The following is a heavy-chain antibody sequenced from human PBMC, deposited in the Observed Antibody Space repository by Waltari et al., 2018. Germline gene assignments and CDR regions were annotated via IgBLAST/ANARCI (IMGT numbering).Heavy chain of an antibody. CDR3: ARGFPVAGRGHNWFDP. CDR2: MNPNSGNT. CDR1: GYTFTSYD. V-gene: IGHV1-8*03. Sequence: QVQLVQSGAEVKKPGASVKVSCKASGYTFTSYDINWVRQATGQGLEVMGWMNPNSGNTGYAQKFQGRVTITRNTSISTAYMELSSLRSEDTAVYYCARGFPVAGRGHNWFDPWGQGTLVTVSS. J-gene: IGHJ5*02. D-gene: IGHD6-19*01.